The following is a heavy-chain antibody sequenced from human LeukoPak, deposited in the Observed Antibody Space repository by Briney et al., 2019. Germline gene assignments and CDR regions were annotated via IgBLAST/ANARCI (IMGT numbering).Heavy chain of an antibody. CDR1: GYTFTSYD. CDR3: ARASDIVVVPPDLTAPKGPSDYYYYGMDV. J-gene: IGHJ6*02. CDR2: MNPNSGNT. D-gene: IGHD2-2*01. V-gene: IGHV1-8*01. Sequence: ASVKVSCKASGYTFTSYDINWVRQATGQGLEWMGWMNPNSGNTGYAQKFQGRVTMTRNTSISTAYMELSSLRSEDTAVYYCARASDIVVVPPDLTAPKGPSDYYYYGMDVWGQGTTVTVSS.